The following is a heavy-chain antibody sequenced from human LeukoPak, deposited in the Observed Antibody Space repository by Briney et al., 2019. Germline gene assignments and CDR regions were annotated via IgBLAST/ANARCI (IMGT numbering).Heavy chain of an antibody. CDR1: GFTFSNSW. D-gene: IGHD3-10*01. V-gene: IGHV3-7*01. J-gene: IGHJ4*02. CDR2: MKPDGGEK. Sequence: PGGSLRLSCAASGFTFSNSWMSWLRQAPGKGLEWVANMKPDGGEKHYVGSVEGQFIISRDNAKNSLYLQMNSLRVEDTAVYFCARDGSGYSNTWGQGTLVTVSS. CDR3: ARDGSGYSNT.